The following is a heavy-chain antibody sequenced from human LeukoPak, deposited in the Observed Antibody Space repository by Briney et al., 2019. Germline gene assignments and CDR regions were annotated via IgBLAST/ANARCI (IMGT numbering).Heavy chain of an antibody. D-gene: IGHD2-2*01. CDR2: MNPNSGNT. Sequence: ASVKVSCKASGYTFTSYDINWVRQATGQGLEWMGWMNPNSGNTGYAQKFQGRVTITRNTSISTAYMELSSLRSEDTAVYYCAMDARGCSSTSCTDAFDVWGQGTMVTVSS. V-gene: IGHV1-8*03. J-gene: IGHJ3*01. CDR3: AMDARGCSSTSCTDAFDV. CDR1: GYTFTSYD.